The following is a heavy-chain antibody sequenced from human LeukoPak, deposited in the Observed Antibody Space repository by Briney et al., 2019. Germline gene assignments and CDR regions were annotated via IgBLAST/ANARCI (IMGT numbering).Heavy chain of an antibody. Sequence: GGSLRLSCAASGFTFSSYGMHWVRQAPGKGLEWVAVIWYDGSNKYYADSVKGRFTISRDNSKNTLYLQMNSLRAEDTAVYYCAKANSSSWYEFDYWGQGTLVTVSS. CDR2: IWYDGSNK. CDR1: GFTFSSYG. D-gene: IGHD6-13*01. J-gene: IGHJ4*02. CDR3: AKANSSSWYEFDY. V-gene: IGHV3-33*06.